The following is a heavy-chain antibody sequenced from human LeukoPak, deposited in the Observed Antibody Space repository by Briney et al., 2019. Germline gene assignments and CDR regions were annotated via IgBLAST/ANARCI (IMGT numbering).Heavy chain of an antibody. V-gene: IGHV4-59*01. CDR2: IYYSGST. Sequence: SETLSLTCTVSGGSINNYYWSWIRQPPGKGLEWIGYIYYSGSTNYNPSLKSRVTISVDTSKNQFSLKLSSVTAADTAVYYCARAPSYYDFWSGYLYYFDYWGQGTLVTVSS. J-gene: IGHJ4*02. D-gene: IGHD3-3*01. CDR1: GGSINNYY. CDR3: ARAPSYYDFWSGYLYYFDY.